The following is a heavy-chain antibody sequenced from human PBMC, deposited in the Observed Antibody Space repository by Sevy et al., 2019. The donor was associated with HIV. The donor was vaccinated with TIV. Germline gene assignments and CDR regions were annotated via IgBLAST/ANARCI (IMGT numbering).Heavy chain of an antibody. D-gene: IGHD3-22*01. CDR3: ARCYYDSRGYFYYFYGLDV. Sequence: GGSLRLSCAASGFTFSTYYMSWVRQAPGKGLEWVANIKKDGSEKYYVDSVKGRFTISRDNAKNSLYLQMNSLRAEDTAVYYCARCYYDSRGYFYYFYGLDVWGQGTTVTVSS. CDR2: IKKDGSEK. CDR1: GFTFSTYY. J-gene: IGHJ6*02. V-gene: IGHV3-7*01.